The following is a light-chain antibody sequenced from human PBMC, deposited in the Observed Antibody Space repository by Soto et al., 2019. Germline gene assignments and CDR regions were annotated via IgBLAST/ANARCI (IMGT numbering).Light chain of an antibody. J-gene: IGKJ1*01. CDR1: QSISSY. CDR3: QQSYSTPPT. CDR2: AAS. Sequence: DIQMTQSPSSLSASVGDRVTITCRASQSISSYLNWYQQKPGKAPKLLIYAASSLQSGVTSRFSGSGSGTDFTLTISSLQHEDFATYYCQQSYSTPPTFGQGTKVDIK. V-gene: IGKV1-39*01.